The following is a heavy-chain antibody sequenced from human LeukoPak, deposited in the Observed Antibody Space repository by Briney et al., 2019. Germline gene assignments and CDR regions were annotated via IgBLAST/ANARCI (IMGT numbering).Heavy chain of an antibody. CDR2: IRGKIGST. D-gene: IGHD5-24*01. CDR1: GFTVSSNY. J-gene: IGHJ4*02. CDR3: ARATSGSRDGYNWRFDY. Sequence: PGGSLRLSCAASGFTVSSNYMSWARQAPGKGLEWVSSIRGKIGSTYYADSVKGRFTISRDNSRNTLYLQMNSLRAEDTAVYYCARATSGSRDGYNWRFDYWGQGTLVTVSS. V-gene: IGHV3-53*01.